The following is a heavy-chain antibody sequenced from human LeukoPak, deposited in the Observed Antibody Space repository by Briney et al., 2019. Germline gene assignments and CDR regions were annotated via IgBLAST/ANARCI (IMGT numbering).Heavy chain of an antibody. Sequence: TPSETLSLTCTVSGGSISSGDYYWSWIRQPAGKGLEWIGRIYTSGSTNYNPSLKSRVTISVDTSKNQFSLKLSSVTAADTAVYYCARDYCSSTSCYSLGWFDPWGQGTLVTVSS. CDR3: ARDYCSSTSCYSLGWFDP. V-gene: IGHV4-61*02. CDR1: GGSISSGDYY. D-gene: IGHD2-2*02. CDR2: IYTSGST. J-gene: IGHJ5*02.